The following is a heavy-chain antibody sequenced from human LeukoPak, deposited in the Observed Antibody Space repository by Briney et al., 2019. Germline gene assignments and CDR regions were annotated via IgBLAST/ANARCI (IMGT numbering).Heavy chain of an antibody. V-gene: IGHV3-23*01. Sequence: PGGALSLSCAASEFSFSSYAMSWVRRPPGKGLEWVSAISGSGGSTYYADSVKGRFTIYSDNSKNPLYLQMNSLRPEGTGVYYCAKGKYTAMVRYYFDYWGQGTLVTVSS. CDR3: AKGKYTAMVRYYFDY. CDR1: EFSFSSYA. CDR2: ISGSGGST. J-gene: IGHJ4*02. D-gene: IGHD5-18*01.